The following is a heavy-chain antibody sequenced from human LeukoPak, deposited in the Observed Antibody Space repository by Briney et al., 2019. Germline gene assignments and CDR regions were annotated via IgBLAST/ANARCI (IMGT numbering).Heavy chain of an antibody. CDR3: ARERDYYDRKVRMDY. J-gene: IGHJ4*02. CDR2: ISGSGGST. D-gene: IGHD3-22*01. CDR1: GFTFSSYA. V-gene: IGHV3-23*01. Sequence: GGSLRLSCAASGFTFSSYAMSWVRQAPGKGLEWVSAISGSGGSTYYADSVKGRFTISRDNAKNSLYLQMNSLRAEDTAVYYCARERDYYDRKVRMDYWGQGTLVTVSS.